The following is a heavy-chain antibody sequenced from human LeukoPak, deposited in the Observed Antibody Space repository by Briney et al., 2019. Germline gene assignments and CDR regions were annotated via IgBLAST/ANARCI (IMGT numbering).Heavy chain of an antibody. V-gene: IGHV4-59*01. J-gene: IGHJ5*02. CDR3: ARGGVVVARFDP. Sequence: PSETLSLTCTVSGDSITAYYWSWIRQPPGKGLEWIGYIYYSGSTNYNPSLKSRVTISVDTSKNQFSLKLSSVTAADTAVYYCARGGVVVARFDPWGQGTLVTVSS. CDR2: IYYSGST. D-gene: IGHD2-15*01. CDR1: GDSITAYY.